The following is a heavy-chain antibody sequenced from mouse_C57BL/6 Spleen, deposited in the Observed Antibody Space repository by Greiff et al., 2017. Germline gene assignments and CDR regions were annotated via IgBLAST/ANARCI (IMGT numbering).Heavy chain of an antibody. CDR3: ARPLDYDGYWYFDV. D-gene: IGHD2-4*01. V-gene: IGHV1-26*01. CDR1: GYTFTDYY. J-gene: IGHJ1*03. CDR2: INPNNGGT. Sequence: VQLQQSGPELVKPGASVKISCKASGYTFTDYYMNWVKQSHGKSLEWIGDINPNNGGTSYNQKFKGKATLTVDKSSSTAYMELRSLTSEDSAVYYCARPLDYDGYWYFDVWGTGTTVTVSS.